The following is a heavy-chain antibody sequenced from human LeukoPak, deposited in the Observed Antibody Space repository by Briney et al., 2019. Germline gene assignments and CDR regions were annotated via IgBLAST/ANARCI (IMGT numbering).Heavy chain of an antibody. D-gene: IGHD6-19*01. CDR1: GFTFSDYY. CDR2: IGSTSRYI. J-gene: IGHJ4*02. CDR3: ARVSQWLVPY. V-gene: IGHV3-11*05. Sequence: GGSLRLSCAASGFTFSDYYMSWIRQAPGKGLEWVSYIGSTSRYITYADSVKGRFTISRGNAKNSLFLQMNSLRAEDTAVYYCARVSQWLVPYWGQGTLVTVSS.